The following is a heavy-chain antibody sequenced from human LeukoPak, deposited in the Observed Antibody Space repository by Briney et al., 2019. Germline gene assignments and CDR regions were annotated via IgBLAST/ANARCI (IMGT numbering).Heavy chain of an antibody. CDR1: GYTFTSYG. J-gene: IGHJ5*02. V-gene: IGHV1-69*13. CDR2: IIPIFGTA. CDR3: AGTYYDFWSGYFNWFDP. D-gene: IGHD3-3*01. Sequence: SVKVSCTASGYTFTSYGISWVRQAPGQGLEWMGGIIPIFGTANYAQKFQGRVTITADESTSTAYMELSSLRSEDTAVYYCAGTYYDFWSGYFNWFDPWGQGTLVTVSS.